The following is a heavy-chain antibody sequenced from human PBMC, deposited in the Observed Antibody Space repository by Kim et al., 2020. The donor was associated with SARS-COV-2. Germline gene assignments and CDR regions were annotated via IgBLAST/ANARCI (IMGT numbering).Heavy chain of an antibody. V-gene: IGHV3-48*03. D-gene: IGHD4-17*01. CDR3: TRDNPTVADFDS. J-gene: IGHJ4*02. Sequence: ADAVEGRFSIFGDNAKNSLFLQMNSLRAEDTAVYYCTRDNPTVADFDSWGQGTLVTISS.